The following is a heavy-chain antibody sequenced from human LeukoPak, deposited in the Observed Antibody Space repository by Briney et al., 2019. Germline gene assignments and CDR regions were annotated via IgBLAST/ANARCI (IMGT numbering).Heavy chain of an antibody. D-gene: IGHD3-10*01. CDR3: ALYGSGSYHYYGMDV. J-gene: IGHJ6*02. V-gene: IGHV4-39*01. CDR1: GGSISSSSYY. Sequence: PSETLSLTCTVSGGSISSSSYYWGWIRQPPGKGLEWIGSIYYSGSTYYNPSLKSRVTISVDTSTNQFSLKLSSVTAADTAVYYCALYGSGSYHYYGMDVWGQGTTVTVSS. CDR2: IYYSGST.